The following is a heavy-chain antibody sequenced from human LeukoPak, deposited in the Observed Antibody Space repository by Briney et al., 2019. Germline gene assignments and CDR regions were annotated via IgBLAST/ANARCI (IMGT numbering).Heavy chain of an antibody. CDR1: GGSISSYY. J-gene: IGHJ6*03. V-gene: IGHV4-4*07. D-gene: IGHD2-2*01. Sequence: SETLSLTCTVSGGSISSYYWSWIRQPAGKGLEWIGRIYTSGSTNYNPSLKSRVTISVDTSKNQFSLKLSSVTAADTAVYYCARDIVVVPAAHFYYYYYMDVWGKGTTVTVSS. CDR2: IYTSGST. CDR3: ARDIVVVPAAHFYYYYYMDV.